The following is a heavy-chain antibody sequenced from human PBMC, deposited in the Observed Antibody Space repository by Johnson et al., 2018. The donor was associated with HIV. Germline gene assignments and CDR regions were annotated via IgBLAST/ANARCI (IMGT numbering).Heavy chain of an antibody. CDR1: GFIFDDYG. V-gene: IGHV3-20*04. Sequence: MQLVESGGGVLRPGASLRLSCEGFGFIFDDYGLNWVRQAPGKGLEWVSGINWNGGITGYADSVKGRCTISRDNDKSSVYMQMNNLRAEDTAFYYCARRDSGSLSFDLWGQGTMVTVSS. J-gene: IGHJ3*01. CDR2: INWNGGIT. D-gene: IGHD1-26*01. CDR3: ARRDSGSLSFDL.